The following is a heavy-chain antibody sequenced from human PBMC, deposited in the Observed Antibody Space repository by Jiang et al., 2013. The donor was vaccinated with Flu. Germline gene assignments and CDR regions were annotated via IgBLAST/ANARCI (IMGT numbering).Heavy chain of an antibody. CDR1: GYTFTSYA. V-gene: IGHV1-18*04. D-gene: IGHD3/OR15-3a*01. Sequence: GAEVKKSGASVKVSCKASGYTFTSYAISWVRQAPGEGLEWMGWISVYNGNTRYVEKLQDRVTMTTETSTSTAYMELRSLSSDDTAVYYCARRDSNDAFDIWGQGTMVTVSS. CDR2: ISVYNGNT. CDR3: ARRDSNDAFDI. J-gene: IGHJ3*02.